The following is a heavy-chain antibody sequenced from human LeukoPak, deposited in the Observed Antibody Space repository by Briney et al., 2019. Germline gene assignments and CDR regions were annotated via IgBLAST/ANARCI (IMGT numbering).Heavy chain of an antibody. CDR3: TRGGDAHKLGNF. J-gene: IGHJ4*02. Sequence: PSETLTLACSVSDDSIRTNSYYWGWIRQPPGKGLEWVGSLHLSRTPYYSPSLSSRVAVSRDTSNNQFSLTLKSVTATDTAVYFCTRGGDAHKLGNFWGPGILVTVSS. CDR1: DDSIRTNSYY. V-gene: IGHV4-39*01. D-gene: IGHD2-21*01. CDR2: LHLSRTP.